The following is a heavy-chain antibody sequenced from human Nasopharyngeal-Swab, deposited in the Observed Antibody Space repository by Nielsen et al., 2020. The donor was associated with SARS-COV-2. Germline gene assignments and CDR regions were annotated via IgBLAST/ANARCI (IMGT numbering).Heavy chain of an antibody. Sequence: ASVKVSCKVSGYTLTELSMHWVRQAPGKGLEWMGGFDPEDGETIYAQKFQGRVTMTKDTSTDTAYMELSSLRSEDTAVYYCATGVIAARLLYYYGMDVWGQGTTVTVSS. CDR3: ATGVIAARLLYYYGMDV. CDR1: GYTLTELS. D-gene: IGHD6-6*01. CDR2: FDPEDGET. J-gene: IGHJ6*02. V-gene: IGHV1-24*01.